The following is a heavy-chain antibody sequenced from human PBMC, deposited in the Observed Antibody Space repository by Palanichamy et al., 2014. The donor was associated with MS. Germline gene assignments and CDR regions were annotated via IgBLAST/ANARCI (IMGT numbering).Heavy chain of an antibody. D-gene: IGHD1-14*01. Sequence: QVQLVESGGGLVKPGRSLRLSCAASGFIFSDYYMAWIRQTPGKGPQWVSFISGGGDTIYYADPVRGRFTISRYNAKKSLYLQMNSLRVEDTAIYYCARVRASPELWFDSWGQGTLVSVSS. CDR3: ARVRASPELWFDS. J-gene: IGHJ5*01. V-gene: IGHV3-11*01. CDR1: GFIFSDYY. CDR2: ISGGGDTI.